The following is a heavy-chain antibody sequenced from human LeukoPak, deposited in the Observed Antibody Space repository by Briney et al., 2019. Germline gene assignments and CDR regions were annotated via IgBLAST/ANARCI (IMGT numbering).Heavy chain of an antibody. V-gene: IGHV4-61*08. D-gene: IGHD2-2*01. CDR2: IYYSGST. Sequence: SQTLSLTCTVSGGSISSGDYYWSWIRQPPGKGLEWIGYIYYSGSTNYNPSLKSRVTISVDTSKNQFSLKLSSVTAADTAVYYCARDMPRQFGMDVWGQGTTVTVSS. J-gene: IGHJ6*02. CDR1: GGSISSGDYY. CDR3: ARDMPRQFGMDV.